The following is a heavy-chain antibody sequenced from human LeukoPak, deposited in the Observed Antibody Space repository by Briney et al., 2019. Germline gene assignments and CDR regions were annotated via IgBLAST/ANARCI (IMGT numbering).Heavy chain of an antibody. D-gene: IGHD3-10*01. Sequence: PGGSLRLSCAASGFTFSSHWMSWVRQAPGKGLEWVANIKQDGSEKYYVDSVKGQFTISRDNAKNSLYLQMNSLGAEDTAVYYCARAGLLWFGESYFDYWGQGTLVTVSS. CDR3: ARAGLLWFGESYFDY. J-gene: IGHJ4*02. CDR2: IKQDGSEK. V-gene: IGHV3-7*01. CDR1: GFTFSSHW.